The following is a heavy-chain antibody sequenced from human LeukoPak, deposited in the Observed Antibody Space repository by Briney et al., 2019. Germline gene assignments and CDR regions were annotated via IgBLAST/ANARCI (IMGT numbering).Heavy chain of an antibody. D-gene: IGHD6-19*01. Sequence: SETLSLTCTVSGGSISSSSYYWGWIRQPPGKGLEWIGSIYYSGSTYYNPSLKSRVTISVDTSKNQFSLKLSSVTAADTAVYYCAGRGDSGWFSYTYFDYWGQGTLVTVSS. CDR1: GGSISSSSYY. CDR2: IYYSGST. CDR3: AGRGDSGWFSYTYFDY. J-gene: IGHJ4*02. V-gene: IGHV4-39*01.